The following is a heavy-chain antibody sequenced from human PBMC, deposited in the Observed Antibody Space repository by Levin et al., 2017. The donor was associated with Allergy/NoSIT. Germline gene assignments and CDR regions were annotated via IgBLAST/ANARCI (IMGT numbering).Heavy chain of an antibody. J-gene: IGHJ4*02. V-gene: IGHV4-34*01. D-gene: IGHD1-26*01. CDR1: GGSFSGYY. Sequence: SETLSLTCAVYGGSFSGYYWSWIRQPPGKGLEWIGEINHSGSTNYNPSLKSRVTISVDTSKNQFSLKLSSVTAADTAVYYCARLFVGATTNPFDYWGQGTLVTVSS. CDR2: INHSGST. CDR3: ARLFVGATTNPFDY.